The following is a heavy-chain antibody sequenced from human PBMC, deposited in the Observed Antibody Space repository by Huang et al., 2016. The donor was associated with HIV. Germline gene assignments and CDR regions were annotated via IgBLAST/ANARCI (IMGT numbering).Heavy chain of an antibody. CDR2: IYYSGST. V-gene: IGHV4-59*11. CDR3: ARGGVVVVAAKSLGFDY. D-gene: IGHD2-15*01. CDR1: GGSISSHY. Sequence: QVQLQESGPGLVKPSETLSLTCTVSGGSISSHYWSWIRQPPGKGLEWIGSIYYSGSTNHTPSLKSRVTISVDTSKNQFSLKLGSVTAADTAVYYCARGGVVVVAAKSLGFDYWGQGTLVTVSS. J-gene: IGHJ4*02.